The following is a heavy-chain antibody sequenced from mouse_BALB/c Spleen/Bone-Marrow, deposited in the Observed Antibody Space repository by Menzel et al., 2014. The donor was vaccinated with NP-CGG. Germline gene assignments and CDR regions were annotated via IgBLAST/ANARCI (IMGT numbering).Heavy chain of an antibody. J-gene: IGHJ4*01. D-gene: IGHD2-4*01. Sequence: QVQLQQSGPQLVRPGASVKISCKASGYSFTSYWVHWVKQRPGQGLEWIGMIDPSDSETRLNQKFKDKATLTVDKSSSTAYMQLSSPTSEDAAVYYCARPRYDYDDAMDYWGQGTSVTVSS. CDR2: IDPSDSET. CDR3: ARPRYDYDDAMDY. V-gene: IGHV1-69*02. CDR1: GYSFTSYW.